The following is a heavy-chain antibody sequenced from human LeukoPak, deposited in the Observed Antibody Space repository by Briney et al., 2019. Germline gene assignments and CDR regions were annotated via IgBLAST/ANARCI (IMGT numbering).Heavy chain of an antibody. V-gene: IGHV1-2*02. D-gene: IGHD3-22*01. CDR3: ARGGEWYYDSSTYRLFDY. Sequence: AASVKVSCKASGYTFTGYYMHWVRQAPGQGLEWMGWINPNSGGTNYAQKFQGRVTMTRDTSISTAYMELSSLRSDDTAMYYCARGGEWYYDSSTYRLFDYWGQGTLVTVSS. CDR2: INPNSGGT. CDR1: GYTFTGYY. J-gene: IGHJ4*02.